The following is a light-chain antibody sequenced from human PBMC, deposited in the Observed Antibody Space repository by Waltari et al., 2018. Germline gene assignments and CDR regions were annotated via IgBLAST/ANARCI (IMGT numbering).Light chain of an antibody. V-gene: IGKV1-5*03. J-gene: IGKJ1*01. CDR1: QSISTW. Sequence: DIQMTQSPSTLSASVGDRVTITCRASQSISTWWAWYQQKPGKAPNLLIYKASALESGVPSRFSGSGSATYFTLTISVLQPDDFATYFCQQYNTFPWTFGQGTKVEIK. CDR3: QQYNTFPWT. CDR2: KAS.